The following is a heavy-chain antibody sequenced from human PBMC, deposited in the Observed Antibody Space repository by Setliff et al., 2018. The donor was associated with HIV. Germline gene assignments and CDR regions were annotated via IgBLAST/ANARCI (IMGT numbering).Heavy chain of an antibody. D-gene: IGHD1-26*01. CDR3: ARGESATWDLAEYFQH. Sequence: SETLSLTCTVSGVSVSSGGYYWSWIRQQPGKGLEWIGYVYHTATTYFNPSLKSRITISVDTSKNQFSLKLGFVTAADTAVYYCARGESATWDLAEYFQHWGHGTLVTVYS. V-gene: IGHV4-31*03. CDR1: GVSVSSGGYY. J-gene: IGHJ1*01. CDR2: VYHTATT.